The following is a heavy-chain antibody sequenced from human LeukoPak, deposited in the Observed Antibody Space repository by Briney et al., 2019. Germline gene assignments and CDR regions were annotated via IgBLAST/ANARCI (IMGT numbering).Heavy chain of an antibody. CDR3: ARVSYSSSWYESYYYYYMDV. D-gene: IGHD6-13*01. V-gene: IGHV3-7*01. CDR2: IKQDGSEK. J-gene: IGHJ6*03. Sequence: PGGSLRLSCAASGFTFSSYWMSWVRQAPGKGLEWVANIKQDGSEKYYVDSVKGRFTISRDNAKNSLYLQMNSLRAEDTAVYYCARVSYSSSWYESYYYYYMDVWGKGTTVTVSS. CDR1: GFTFSSYW.